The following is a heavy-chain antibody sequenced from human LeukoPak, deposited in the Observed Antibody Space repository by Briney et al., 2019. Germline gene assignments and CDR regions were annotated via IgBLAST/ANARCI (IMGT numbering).Heavy chain of an antibody. D-gene: IGHD2-2*01. CDR1: GDSVSINSVT. CDR2: TYYRSTWYN. V-gene: IGHV6-1*01. J-gene: IGHJ5*02. Sequence: SQTLSLTFAISGDSVSINSVTWNWIRQSPSRGLEWLGRTYYRSTWYNDYAVSVRGRITVNPGTSKNQFSLHLNSVTPEDTAVYYCARRLTQYDCFDPWGQGILVTVSS. CDR3: ARRLTQYDCFDP.